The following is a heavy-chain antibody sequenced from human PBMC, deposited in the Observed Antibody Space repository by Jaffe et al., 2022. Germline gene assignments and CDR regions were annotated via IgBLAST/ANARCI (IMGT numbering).Heavy chain of an antibody. D-gene: IGHD3-10*01. CDR2: INPNSGGT. J-gene: IGHJ4*02. CDR1: GYTFTGYY. CDR3: ARESWQSMIRGVIPFDY. V-gene: IGHV1-2*02. Sequence: QGQLVQSGAEVKKPGASVKVSCKASGYTFTGYYMHWVRQAPGQGLEWMGWINPNSGGTNYAQKFQGRVTMTRDTSISTAYMELSRLTSDDTAVYYCARESWQSMIRGVIPFDYWGQGTLVTVSS.